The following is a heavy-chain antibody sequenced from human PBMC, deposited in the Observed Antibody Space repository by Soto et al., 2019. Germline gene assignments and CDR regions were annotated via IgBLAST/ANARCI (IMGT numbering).Heavy chain of an antibody. Sequence: DSVKVSCKASGYTFTGYYMHWVRQAPGQGLEWMGWINPNSGGTNYAQKFQGWVTMTRDTSISTAYMELSRLRSDDTAVYYFARELGDFWSGFDIRGQGTMVTGSS. V-gene: IGHV1-2*04. CDR3: ARELGDFWSGFDI. CDR1: GYTFTGYY. CDR2: INPNSGGT. J-gene: IGHJ3*02. D-gene: IGHD3-3*01.